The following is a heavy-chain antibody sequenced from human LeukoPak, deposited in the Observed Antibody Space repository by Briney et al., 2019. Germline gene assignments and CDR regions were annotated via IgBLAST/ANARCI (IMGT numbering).Heavy chain of an antibody. CDR2: ISGSGAST. V-gene: IGHV3-23*01. J-gene: IGHJ4*02. D-gene: IGHD1-26*01. CDR3: AKGVGKWESLHFFDY. Sequence: GGSLRLSCLTSGFTLGTNAMSWVRQAPGKGLEWISGISGSGASTYYADSVKGRFTISRDDSRNTLYLQMNSLRGDDTAVYYCAKGVGKWESLHFFDYWGQGTLVTVSS. CDR1: GFTLGTNA.